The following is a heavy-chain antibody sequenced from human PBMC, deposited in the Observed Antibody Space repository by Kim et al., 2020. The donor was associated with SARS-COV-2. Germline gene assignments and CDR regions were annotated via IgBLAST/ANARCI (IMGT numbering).Heavy chain of an antibody. CDR2: IDPSDSYT. D-gene: IGHD2-15*01. CDR3: AMGGYCSGGSCYGSGYYYGMDV. CDR1: GYSFTSYW. J-gene: IGHJ6*02. V-gene: IGHV5-10-1*01. Sequence: GESLKISCKGSGYSFTSYWISWVRQMPGKGLEWMGRIDPSDSYTNYSPSFQGHVTISADKSISTAYLQWSSLKASDTAMYYCAMGGYCSGGSCYGSGYYYGMDVWGQGTTVTVSS.